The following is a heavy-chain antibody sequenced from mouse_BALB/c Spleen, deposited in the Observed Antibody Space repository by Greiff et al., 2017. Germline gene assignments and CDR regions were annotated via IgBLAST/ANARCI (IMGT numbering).Heavy chain of an antibody. CDR2: INPDSSTI. Sequence: EVMLVESGGGLVQPGGSLKLSCAASGFDFSRYWMSWVRQAPGKGLEWIGEINPDSSTINYTPSLKDKFIISRDNAKNTLYLQMSKVRSEDTALYYCARLLRSYAMDYWGQGTSVTVSS. CDR3: ARLLRSYAMDY. V-gene: IGHV4-1*02. CDR1: GFDFSRYW. D-gene: IGHD1-1*01. J-gene: IGHJ4*01.